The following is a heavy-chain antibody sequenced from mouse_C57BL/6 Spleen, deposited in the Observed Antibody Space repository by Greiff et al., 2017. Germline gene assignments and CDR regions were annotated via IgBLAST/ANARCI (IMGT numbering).Heavy chain of an antibody. CDR2: IDPSDSYT. V-gene: IGHV1-69*01. Sequence: VQLQQPGAELVMPGASVKLSCKASGYTFTSYWMHWVKQRPGQGLEWIGEIDPSDSYTNYNQKFKGKSTLTVDKSSSTAYMQLSSLTSEDSAVYYCARVGGNQDYFDYWGQGTTLTVSS. D-gene: IGHD2-1*01. J-gene: IGHJ2*01. CDR3: ARVGGNQDYFDY. CDR1: GYTFTSYW.